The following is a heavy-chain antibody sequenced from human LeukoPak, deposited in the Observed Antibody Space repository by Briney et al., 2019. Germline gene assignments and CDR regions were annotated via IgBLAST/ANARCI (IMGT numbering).Heavy chain of an antibody. CDR2: IYYSGST. Sequence: SETLSLTCTVSGGSISSSNYYWGWIRQPPGKGLEWIGSIYYSGSTYYNPSLKSRVTISVDTSKNQFSLKLSSVTAADTAVYYCATNIVAATGYWGQGTLVTVSS. D-gene: IGHD1-26*01. CDR3: ATNIVAATGY. CDR1: GGSISSSNYY. J-gene: IGHJ4*02. V-gene: IGHV4-39*01.